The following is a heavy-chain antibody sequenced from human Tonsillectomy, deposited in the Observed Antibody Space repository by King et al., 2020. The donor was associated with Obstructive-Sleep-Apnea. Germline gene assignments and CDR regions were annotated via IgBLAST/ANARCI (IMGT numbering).Heavy chain of an antibody. V-gene: IGHV3-30-3*01. Sequence: VQLVESGGGVVQPGRSLRLSCAASGFTFSSYAMHWVRQAPGKGLEWVAVISYDGSNKYYADSVKGRFTISRDNSKNTLYLQMHSLRAEDTAVYYCARDHSGNYSPYYYYYGMDVWGQGTTVTVSS. CDR1: GFTFSSYA. D-gene: IGHD1-26*01. J-gene: IGHJ6*02. CDR3: ARDHSGNYSPYYYYYGMDV. CDR2: ISYDGSNK.